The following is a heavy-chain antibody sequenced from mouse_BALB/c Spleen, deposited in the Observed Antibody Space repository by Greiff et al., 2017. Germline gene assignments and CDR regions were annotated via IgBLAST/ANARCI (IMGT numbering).Heavy chain of an antibody. CDR3: ARDDGNYTFDY. D-gene: IGHD2-1*01. J-gene: IGHJ2*01. CDR2: IRNKANGYTT. V-gene: IGHV7-3*02. Sequence: DVHLVESGGGLVQPGGSLRLSCATSGFTFTDYYMSWVRQPPGKALEWLGFIRNKANGYTTEYSASVKGRFTISRDNSQSILYLQMNTLRAEDSATYYCARDDGNYTFDYWGQGTTLTVSS. CDR1: GFTFTDYY.